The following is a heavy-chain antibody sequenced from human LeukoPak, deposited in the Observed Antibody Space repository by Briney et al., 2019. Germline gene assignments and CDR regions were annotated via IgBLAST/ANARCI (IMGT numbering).Heavy chain of an antibody. D-gene: IGHD6-19*01. CDR1: GFTFSSYA. CDR2: IYSGGST. J-gene: IGHJ4*02. CDR3: ARAPWWLVFDY. V-gene: IGHV3-53*01. Sequence: GGSLRLSCAASGFTFSSYAMSWVRQAPGKGLEWVSVIYSGGSTYYADSVKGRFTISRDNSKNTLYLQMNSLRAEDTAVYYCARAPWWLVFDYWGQGTLVTVSS.